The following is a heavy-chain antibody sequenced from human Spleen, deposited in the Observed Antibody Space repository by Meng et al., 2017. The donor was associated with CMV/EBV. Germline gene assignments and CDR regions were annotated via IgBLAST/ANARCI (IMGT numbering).Heavy chain of an antibody. Sequence: GESLKISCAASGFTFSISPMHWVRQAPGKGLEWVAFIRSDGTNQYYADSVKGRFTISRDNSKSTMYLQMNRLRPEDTAVYYCGKIDYWGQGTLVTVSS. CDR1: GFTFSISP. V-gene: IGHV3-30*02. J-gene: IGHJ4*02. CDR3: GKIDY. CDR2: IRSDGTNQ.